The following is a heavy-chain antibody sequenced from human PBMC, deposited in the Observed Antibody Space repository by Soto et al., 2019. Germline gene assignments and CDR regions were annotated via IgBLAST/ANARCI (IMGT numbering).Heavy chain of an antibody. J-gene: IGHJ5*02. CDR2: IIPIFGTA. Sequence: AVKVSCKASGCTFSSYAISWVRQAPGQGLEWMGGIIPIFGTANYAQKFQGRVTITADESTSTAYMELSSLRSEDTAVYYCARGGGALMTYWFDPWGQGTLVTVSS. D-gene: IGHD2-15*01. CDR3: ARGGGALMTYWFDP. CDR1: GCTFSSYA. V-gene: IGHV1-69*13.